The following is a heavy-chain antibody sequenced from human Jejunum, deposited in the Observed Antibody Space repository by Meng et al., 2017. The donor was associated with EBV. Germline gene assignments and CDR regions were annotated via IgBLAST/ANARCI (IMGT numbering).Heavy chain of an antibody. V-gene: IGHV4-4*02. CDR3: ATSMSGYSYGYS. CDR1: GASISSSHW. D-gene: IGHD5-12*01. CDR2: IYYTGRT. Sequence: VQGQESGPGLVQPSGTLSLTCAVSGASISSSHWWSWVRQAPGEGLEWIGEIYYTGRTNYNPSLKSRVSMSIDKSKNQFSLNLNSVTVADTAVYYCATSMSGYSYGYSWGQGTLVTVSS. J-gene: IGHJ5*02.